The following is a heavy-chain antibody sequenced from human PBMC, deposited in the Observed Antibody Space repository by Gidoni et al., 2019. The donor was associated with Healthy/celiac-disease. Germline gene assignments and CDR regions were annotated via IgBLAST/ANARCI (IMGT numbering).Heavy chain of an antibody. CDR2: ISSSGSTI. D-gene: IGHD3-10*01. V-gene: IGHV3-48*03. CDR3: ARATMVRGVIMPKYYYYGMDV. CDR1: GFTFCSYE. Sequence: EVQLVESGGGLVQPGGSLRLSCAASGFTFCSYEMNWVRQAPGKGLEWVSYISSSGSTIYYADSVKGRFTISRDNAKNSLYLQMNSLRAEDTAVYYCARATMVRGVIMPKYYYYGMDVWGQGTTVTVSS. J-gene: IGHJ6*02.